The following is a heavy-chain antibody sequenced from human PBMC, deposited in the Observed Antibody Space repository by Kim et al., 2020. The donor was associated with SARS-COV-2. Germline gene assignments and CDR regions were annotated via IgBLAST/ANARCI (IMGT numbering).Heavy chain of an antibody. D-gene: IGHD6-19*01. J-gene: IGHJ4*02. CDR1: GFTFSSYA. V-gene: IGHV3-23*01. CDR3: AKRVTGTIEY. Sequence: GGSLRLSCAASGFTFSSYAMSWVRQAPGKGLEWVSTISNSGGNTYYAGSVKGRFTISRDNSKNTLYLQMNSLRADDTAVYYCAKRVTGTIEYWGQGTLVTVSS. CDR2: ISNSGGNT.